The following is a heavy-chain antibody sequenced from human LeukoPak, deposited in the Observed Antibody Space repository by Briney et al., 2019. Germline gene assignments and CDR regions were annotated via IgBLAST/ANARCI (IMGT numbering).Heavy chain of an antibody. D-gene: IGHD3-10*01. J-gene: IGHJ6*03. CDR3: ARVFDSGSQAYFYYMDV. CDR2: INHSGST. Sequence: SETLSLTCAVYGGSFSGYYWSWIRQPPGKGLEWIGEINHSGSTNYNPSLKSRVTISVDTSKNQFSLKLSSVTAADTAVYYCARVFDSGSQAYFYYMDVWGKGTTVTISS. V-gene: IGHV4-34*01. CDR1: GGSFSGYY.